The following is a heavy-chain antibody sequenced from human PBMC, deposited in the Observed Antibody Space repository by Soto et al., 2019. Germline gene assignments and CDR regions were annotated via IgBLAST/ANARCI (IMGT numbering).Heavy chain of an antibody. CDR1: GVSISSNNW. J-gene: IGHJ4*02. Sequence: QVQLQESGPGLVKPSGTLSLTCAVSGVSISSNNWWSWVRQPPGKGLEWIGEMYHTGSTNYNPSLKSRVTISVDKSKHHFSLELNSATAADTAVYYCARSSRYQYDSSEGNFDSWGQGTLVTVSS. D-gene: IGHD3-22*01. CDR2: MYHTGST. CDR3: ARSSRYQYDSSEGNFDS. V-gene: IGHV4-4*02.